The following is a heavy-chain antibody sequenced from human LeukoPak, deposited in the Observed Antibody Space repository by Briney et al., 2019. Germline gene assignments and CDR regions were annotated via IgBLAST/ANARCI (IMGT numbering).Heavy chain of an antibody. V-gene: IGHV1-8*01. D-gene: IGHD3-22*01. CDR2: MNPNSGNT. CDR3: ARVLARRSIAVVITRGRSFDY. CDR1: GYTFTSYD. Sequence: ASVKVSCKASGYTFTSYDINWVRQAPGQGLEWMGWMNPNSGNTGYAQKFQGRVTMTRNTSISTAYMELSSLRSEDTAVYYCARVLARRSIAVVITRGRSFDYWGQGTLVTVSS. J-gene: IGHJ4*02.